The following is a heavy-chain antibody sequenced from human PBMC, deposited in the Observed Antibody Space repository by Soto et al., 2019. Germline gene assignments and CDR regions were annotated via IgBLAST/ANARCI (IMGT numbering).Heavy chain of an antibody. CDR2: IYSGETT. V-gene: IGHV3-53*01. CDR3: TRDGRGLGRLSLFEY. D-gene: IGHD2-21*02. CDR1: GFNVNSDY. Sequence: GGSLRLSCAASGFNVNSDYMNWVRQTPGKGLEWVASIYSGETTYYADSVRGRFTISSDKSKNTLYFQLSSLRIEDTAVYYRTRDGRGLGRLSLFEYWGQGVLVTVSS. J-gene: IGHJ4*02.